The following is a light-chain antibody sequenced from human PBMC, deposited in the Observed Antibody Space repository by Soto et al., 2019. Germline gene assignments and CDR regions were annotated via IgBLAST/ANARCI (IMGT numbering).Light chain of an antibody. CDR1: QSVGSY. V-gene: IGKV3-20*01. CDR2: AAS. CDR3: QHYGSAPYT. Sequence: PGERATLSCRASQSVGSYLAWHQQKPGQAPRLLIYAASIRATGIPDRFSGSGSGTDFTLTISRLEPEDFAVYYCQHYGSAPYTFGQGTKLEIK. J-gene: IGKJ2*01.